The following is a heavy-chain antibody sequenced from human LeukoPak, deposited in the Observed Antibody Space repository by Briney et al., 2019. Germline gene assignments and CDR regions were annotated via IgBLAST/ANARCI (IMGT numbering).Heavy chain of an antibody. CDR2: ISRDGSNK. Sequence: GGSLRLSCAASGFTFSSYAMFWVRQPPGKGLEWVALISRDGSNKYYADSVQGRFTISRDNSKNTLYLQMNSLRAEDMAVYYCAREAQGVGATKGTNYYYYYYMDVWGKGTTVTVSS. D-gene: IGHD1-26*01. CDR1: GFTFSSYA. J-gene: IGHJ6*03. CDR3: AREAQGVGATKGTNYYYYYYMDV. V-gene: IGHV3-30*04.